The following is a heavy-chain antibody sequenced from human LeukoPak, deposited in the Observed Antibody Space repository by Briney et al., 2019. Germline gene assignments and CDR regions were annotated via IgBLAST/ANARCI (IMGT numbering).Heavy chain of an antibody. V-gene: IGHV4-34*01. CDR3: ATVPYCYRHFDY. CDR1: GGSFSGYY. J-gene: IGHJ4*02. CDR2: INHSGST. Sequence: SETLSLTCAVHGGSFSGYYWSWIRQPPGKGLEWIGEINHSGSTNYKPSLKSRVTISIDTSKNQFSLKLSDVTAADTAVYYCATVPYCYRHFDYWGQGTLVTVSS. D-gene: IGHD2-21*01.